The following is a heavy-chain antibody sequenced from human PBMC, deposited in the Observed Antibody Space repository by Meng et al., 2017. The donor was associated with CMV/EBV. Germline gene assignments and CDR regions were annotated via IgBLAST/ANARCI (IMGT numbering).Heavy chain of an antibody. CDR1: GYTFTSYY. V-gene: IGHV1-46*01. J-gene: IGHJ4*02. Sequence: KVSGKASGYTFTSYYMHCVRQDPGQGLEWMGIINPSGGSTSYAQKFQGRVTMTRDTSTSTVYMELSSLRSEDTAVYYCARDRYFDYWGQGTLVTVSS. CDR3: ARDRYFDY. CDR2: INPSGGST.